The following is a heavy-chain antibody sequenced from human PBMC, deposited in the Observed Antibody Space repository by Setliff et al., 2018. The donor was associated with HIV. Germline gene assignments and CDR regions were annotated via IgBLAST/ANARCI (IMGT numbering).Heavy chain of an antibody. Sequence: EPLSLTCTVSGGSISSYYWTWLRQFPGKGLEWIGFIFYTGSTTYNPSLNSRVTISVDTSKNQFSLKVTSVTAADTAVYYCGRQVPVPGVAVTPIDYWGQGTLVTVSS. J-gene: IGHJ4*02. CDR2: IFYTGST. V-gene: IGHV4-59*08. D-gene: IGHD3-22*01. CDR1: GGSISSYY. CDR3: GRQVPVPGVAVTPIDY.